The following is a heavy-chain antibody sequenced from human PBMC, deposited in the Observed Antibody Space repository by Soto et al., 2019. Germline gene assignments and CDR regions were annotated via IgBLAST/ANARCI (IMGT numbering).Heavy chain of an antibody. Sequence: SETLSLTCTVSGGSISSSSYYWGWIRQPPGKGLEWIGSIYYSGSTYYNPSLKSRVTISVDTSKNQFSLKLSSVTAADTAVYYCARTYYYDSSGSLYYFDCWGQGTLVTVSS. CDR3: ARTYYYDSSGSLYYFDC. V-gene: IGHV4-39*01. D-gene: IGHD3-22*01. CDR1: GGSISSSSYY. CDR2: IYYSGST. J-gene: IGHJ4*02.